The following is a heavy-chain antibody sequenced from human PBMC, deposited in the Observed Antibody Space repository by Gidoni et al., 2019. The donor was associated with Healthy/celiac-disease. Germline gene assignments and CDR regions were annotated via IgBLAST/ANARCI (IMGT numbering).Heavy chain of an antibody. CDR2: IIPIFGTA. V-gene: IGHV1-69*01. CDR3: ARSNHRDSSGYYYVWFDP. Sequence: QVPQVQAGAEVKKRGSSVKVSCTASRGTCRSSAISWVRQAPGQGLEWMGGIIPIFGTANYAQKFQGRVTITADEATSTAYMELSSLRSEDTAVYYCARSNHRDSSGYYYVWFDPWGQGTLVTVSS. J-gene: IGHJ5*02. CDR1: RGTCRSSA. D-gene: IGHD3-22*01.